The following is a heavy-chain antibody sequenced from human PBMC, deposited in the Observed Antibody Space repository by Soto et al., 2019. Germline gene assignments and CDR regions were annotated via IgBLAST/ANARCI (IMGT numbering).Heavy chain of an antibody. CDR2: IYYSGST. V-gene: IGHV4-31*03. J-gene: IGHJ4*02. D-gene: IGHD3-22*01. CDR3: ARVPYDSRGYYYGENFDY. CDR1: GGSICSGRYY. Sequence: SETLSLTCTISGGSICSGRYYWSWIRQHPGKDLEWIGYIYYSGSTYYNPSLKSRVTISVDTSKNQFSLKLSYVTAADTAVYYFARVPYDSRGYYYGENFDYWGQGTLVTVSS.